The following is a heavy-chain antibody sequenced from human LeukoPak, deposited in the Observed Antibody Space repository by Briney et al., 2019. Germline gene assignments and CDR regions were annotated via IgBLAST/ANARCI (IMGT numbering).Heavy chain of an antibody. J-gene: IGHJ4*02. CDR1: GFTFSDFY. CDR3: AKDKDRVAADY. CDR2: ISGSGGST. V-gene: IGHV3-23*01. D-gene: IGHD2-15*01. Sequence: GGSLRLSCAASGFTFSDFYMDWVRQAPGKGLEWVSAISGSGGSTYYADSVKGRFTISRDNSKNTLYLQMNSLRAEDTAVYYCAKDKDRVAADYWGQGTLVTVSS.